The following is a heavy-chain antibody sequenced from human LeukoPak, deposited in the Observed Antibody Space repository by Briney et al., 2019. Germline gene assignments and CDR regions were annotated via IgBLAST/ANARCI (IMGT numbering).Heavy chain of an antibody. CDR3: AKHQYSTGWFLKY. CDR2: ISGSDGST. J-gene: IGHJ4*02. V-gene: IGHV3-23*01. D-gene: IGHD6-19*01. Sequence: GGSLRLSCAASTFTFSSYAMTWVRQAPGKGLEWASAISGSDGSTYYADSVKGRFTISRDNLKNTLYLQMNSLRAEDTAIYYCAKHQYSTGWFLKYWGQGTLVTVSS. CDR1: TFTFSSYA.